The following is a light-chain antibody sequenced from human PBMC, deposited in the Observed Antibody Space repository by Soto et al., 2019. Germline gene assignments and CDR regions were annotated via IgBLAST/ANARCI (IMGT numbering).Light chain of an antibody. V-gene: IGKV3-20*01. CDR1: QSVSSSY. CDR3: QQYGSSPRT. Sequence: EIVLTQSPGTLSLSPGERATLSCRASQSVSSSYLAWYQQKPGQAPRLLIYGASSRATGIPDRFSGSGSGTDFTLTISRLEPEDFAVYYCQQYGSSPRTFCQGTNVEIK. J-gene: IGKJ1*01. CDR2: GAS.